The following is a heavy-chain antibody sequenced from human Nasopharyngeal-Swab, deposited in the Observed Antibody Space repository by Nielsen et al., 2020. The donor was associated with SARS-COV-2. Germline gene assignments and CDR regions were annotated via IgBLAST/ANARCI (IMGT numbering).Heavy chain of an antibody. D-gene: IGHD4-17*01. V-gene: IGHV1-18*01. CDR1: GYTFTSYG. CDR3: ARDPPPYGDYRGALGGAFDI. J-gene: IGHJ3*02. CDR2: ISAYNGNT. Sequence: ASVKVSCKASGYTFTSYGISWVRQAPGQGLEWMGWISAYNGNTNYAQKLQGRVTMTTDTSTSTAYMELRSLRPDDTAVYYCARDPPPYGDYRGALGGAFDIWGQGTMVTVSS.